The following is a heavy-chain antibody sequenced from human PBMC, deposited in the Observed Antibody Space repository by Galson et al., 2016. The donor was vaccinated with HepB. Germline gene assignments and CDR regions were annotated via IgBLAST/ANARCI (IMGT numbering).Heavy chain of an antibody. V-gene: IGHV1-69*06. CDR1: GGSFRDLA. D-gene: IGHD3-16*01. CDR3: ATDVLGLFDY. J-gene: IGHJ4*02. Sequence: SVKVSCKASGGSFRDLAINWVRQAPGQGLEWMGGIVPIFDAPNYARKFQGRVTITADTSTSTPYMELDSLTSEDTAVYFCATDVLGLFDYWGQGTLVTVSS. CDR2: IVPIFDAP.